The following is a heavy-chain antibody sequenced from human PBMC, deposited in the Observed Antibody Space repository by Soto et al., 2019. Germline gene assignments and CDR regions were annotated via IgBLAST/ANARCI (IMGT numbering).Heavy chain of an antibody. CDR2: ISGSGGST. CDR1: GFTFSSFA. CDR3: ARDEGVPINYRFDY. J-gene: IGHJ4*02. D-gene: IGHD4-4*01. V-gene: IGHV3-23*01. Sequence: EMQLLESGGGLVQPGGSLRLSCAASGFTFSSFAMSWVRQAPGKGLDWVSAISGSGGSTYSADSVKGRFTISRDDALNSLYLQMNSLRAEDTAMYYCARDEGVPINYRFDYWGQGTLVTVSS.